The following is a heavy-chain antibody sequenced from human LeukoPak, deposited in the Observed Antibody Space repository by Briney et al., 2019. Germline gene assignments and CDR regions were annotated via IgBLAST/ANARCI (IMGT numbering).Heavy chain of an antibody. J-gene: IGHJ4*02. CDR3: ATMFGDSSDFDH. Sequence: SETLSLTCTISGGSISLYYWNWIRQPAGKGLESIGLLHPSGSTTYNPSLESRVTMSLDTSNNQFSLNLTSVTAADTAVYYCATMFGDSSDFDHWGQGILVTVSS. CDR1: GGSISLYY. V-gene: IGHV4-4*07. CDR2: LHPSGST. D-gene: IGHD3-10*02.